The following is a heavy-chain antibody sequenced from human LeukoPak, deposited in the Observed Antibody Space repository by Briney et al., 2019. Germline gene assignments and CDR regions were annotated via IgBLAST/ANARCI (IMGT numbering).Heavy chain of an antibody. CDR2: ISYDGSNK. D-gene: IGHD6-13*01. J-gene: IGHJ4*02. V-gene: IGHV3-30-3*01. CDR3: ARERGIAAAIDY. CDR1: GFTFSSYA. Sequence: GGSLRLSCAASGFTFSSYAMHWVRQAPGKGLEWVAVISYDGSNKYYADSVKGRFTISRDNSKNTLYLQMNSLRAEDTAVYYCARERGIAAAIDYWGQGTLVIVSS.